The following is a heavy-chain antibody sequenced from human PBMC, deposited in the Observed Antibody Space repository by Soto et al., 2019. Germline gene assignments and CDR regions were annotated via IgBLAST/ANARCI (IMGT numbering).Heavy chain of an antibody. D-gene: IGHD3-22*01. CDR1: GYTLTELS. Sequence: ASVKVSCKVSGYTLTELSMHWVRQAPGKGLEWMGGFDPEDGETIYAQKFQGRVTMTEDTSTDTAYMELSSLKSEDTAVYYCATASVKYYYDSSGYYYLYYFDYWGQGTLVNV. CDR3: ATASVKYYYDSSGYYYLYYFDY. CDR2: FDPEDGET. V-gene: IGHV1-24*01. J-gene: IGHJ4*02.